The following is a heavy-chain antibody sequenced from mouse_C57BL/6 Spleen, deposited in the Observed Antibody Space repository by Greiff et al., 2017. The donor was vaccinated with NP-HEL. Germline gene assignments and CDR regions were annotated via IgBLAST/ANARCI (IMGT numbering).Heavy chain of an antibody. D-gene: IGHD1-1*01. CDR3: ARYSITTVSYYAMDY. CDR1: GYAFSSYW. Sequence: VQLQQSGASVKISCKASGYAFSSYWMNWVKQRPGKGLEWIGQIYPGDGDTNYNGKFKGKATLTADKSSSTAYMQLSSLTSEDSAVYFCARYSITTVSYYAMDYWGQGTSVTVSS. CDR2: IYPGDGDT. J-gene: IGHJ4*01. V-gene: IGHV1-80*01.